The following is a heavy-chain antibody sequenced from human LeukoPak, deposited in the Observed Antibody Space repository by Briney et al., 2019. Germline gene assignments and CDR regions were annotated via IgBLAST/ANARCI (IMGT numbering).Heavy chain of an antibody. D-gene: IGHD2-15*01. CDR3: ASHCSGGSCYGFRFDP. CDR1: GGTFSSYT. CDR2: IIPILGIA. J-gene: IGHJ5*02. Sequence: SVKVSCKASGGTFSSYTISWVRQAPGQGLEWMGRIIPILGIANYAQKFQGRVTITADKSTSTAYMELSSLRSEDTAVYYCASHCSGGSCYGFRFDPRGQGTLVTVSS. V-gene: IGHV1-69*02.